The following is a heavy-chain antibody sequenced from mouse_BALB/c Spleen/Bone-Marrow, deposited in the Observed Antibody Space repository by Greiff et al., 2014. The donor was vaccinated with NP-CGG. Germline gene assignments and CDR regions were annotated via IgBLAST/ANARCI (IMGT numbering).Heavy chain of an antibody. CDR1: GFSFSDYY. Sequence: VQLKESGGGILQPGGSLKLSCVISGFSFSDYYMYWVRQTPEKRLGWVAYISDSGGSTYYPDTVKGRFTISRDNAKNTLYLQMSRLKSEDTAMYYCARLGDYSYFDYWGQGTTLTVSS. D-gene: IGHD1-1*01. J-gene: IGHJ2*01. CDR2: ISDSGGST. V-gene: IGHV5-12*02. CDR3: ARLGDYSYFDY.